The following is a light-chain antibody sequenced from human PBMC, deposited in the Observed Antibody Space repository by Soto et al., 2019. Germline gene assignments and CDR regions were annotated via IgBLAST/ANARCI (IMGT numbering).Light chain of an antibody. CDR3: QQYNSYPYP. Sequence: DIQMTQSPSTLSASVGDRVTITCRASQSISSWLAWYQQKPGKAPKLLIYKASSLESGVPSRFSGSGSGTEFTLTISSLQPDDFATYYCQQYNSYPYPFGQGPKLEIK. V-gene: IGKV1-5*03. J-gene: IGKJ2*01. CDR2: KAS. CDR1: QSISSW.